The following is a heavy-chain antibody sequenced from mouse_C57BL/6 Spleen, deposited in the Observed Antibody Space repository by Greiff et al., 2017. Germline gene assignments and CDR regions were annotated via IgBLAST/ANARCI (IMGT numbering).Heavy chain of an antibody. J-gene: IGHJ2*01. Sequence: VQLQQPGAELVKPGASVKLSCTASGYTFTSYWMNWVKQRPGQGLEWIGMIHPNSGSNNYNEKFKSKATLTVYKSSSTAYMQLISLTSENSAVYSCSRSLYSDYDGNFDYWGQGTTLTFSS. CDR3: SRSLYSDYDGNFDY. D-gene: IGHD2-4*01. CDR1: GYTFTSYW. CDR2: IHPNSGSN. V-gene: IGHV1-64*01.